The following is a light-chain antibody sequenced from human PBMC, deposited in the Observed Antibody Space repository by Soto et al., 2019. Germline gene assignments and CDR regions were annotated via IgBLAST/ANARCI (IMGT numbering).Light chain of an antibody. CDR1: QSVSYY. V-gene: IGKV3-11*01. Sequence: EIVLTQSPATLSLSPGERATLSCRASQSVSYYLAWYQQKPGQAPRLLIYDASNRATGIPARFSGSGSGTDFTLTITSLEPEDSAVYYCQQRSNWPPLTFGGGTKVEIK. CDR3: QQRSNWPPLT. CDR2: DAS. J-gene: IGKJ4*01.